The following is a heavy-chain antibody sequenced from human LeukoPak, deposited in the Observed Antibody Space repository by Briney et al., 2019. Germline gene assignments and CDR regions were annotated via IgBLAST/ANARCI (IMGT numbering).Heavy chain of an antibody. V-gene: IGHV4-39*07. D-gene: IGHD6-13*01. Sequence: SETLSLTCAVSGGSISSSSYYWGWIRQPPGKGLEWIGSIYYSGSTYYNPSLKSRVTISVDTSKNQFSLKLSSVTAADTAVYYCARDRGQQQLVNLLDYYYGMDVWGQGTTVTVSS. CDR3: ARDRGQQQLVNLLDYYYGMDV. CDR1: GGSISSSSYY. J-gene: IGHJ6*02. CDR2: IYYSGST.